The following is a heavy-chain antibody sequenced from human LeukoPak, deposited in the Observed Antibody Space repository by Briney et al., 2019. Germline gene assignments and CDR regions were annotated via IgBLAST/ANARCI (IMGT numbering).Heavy chain of an antibody. CDR3: ARVLRNCSGGSCYYAFDI. CDR1: GDSIGSGTFC. Sequence: SETLSLTCPVSGDSIGSGTFCWNWVRQPAGTGLEWIGRICASGSTDYNPSLKSRVTISVDTSKNQFSLKLSSVTVADTAVYYCARVLRNCSGGSCYYAFDIWGQGTMVTVSS. CDR2: ICASGST. J-gene: IGHJ3*02. V-gene: IGHV4-61*02. D-gene: IGHD2-15*01.